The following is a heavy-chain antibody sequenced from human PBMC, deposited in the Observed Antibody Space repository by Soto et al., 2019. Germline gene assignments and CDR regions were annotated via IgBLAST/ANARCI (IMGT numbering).Heavy chain of an antibody. V-gene: IGHV4-59*01. CDR3: ATRLYGGYPDY. J-gene: IGHJ4*02. D-gene: IGHD5-12*01. Sequence: SETLSLTCTVSCGSISSYYWSWIRQPPGKGLEWIGYIYYSGSTNYNPSPKRRATISVDTSKNQLSLKLRTVTAADTAVYYCATRLYGGYPDYWGRGTLVTVSS. CDR1: CGSISSYY. CDR2: IYYSGST.